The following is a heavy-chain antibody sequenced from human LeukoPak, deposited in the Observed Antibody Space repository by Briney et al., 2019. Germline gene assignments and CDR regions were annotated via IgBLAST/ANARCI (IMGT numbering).Heavy chain of an antibody. CDR3: ARDTTGYYYGSGSYFDFDY. CDR1: GFTFSSYS. V-gene: IGHV3-48*01. CDR2: ISSSSSTI. D-gene: IGHD3-10*01. Sequence: GESLRLSCAASGFTFSSYSMNWVRQAPGKGLEWVSYISSSSSTIYYADSVKGRFTISRDNAKNSLYLQMNSLRAEDTAVYYCARDTTGYYYGSGSYFDFDYWGQGTLVTVSS. J-gene: IGHJ4*02.